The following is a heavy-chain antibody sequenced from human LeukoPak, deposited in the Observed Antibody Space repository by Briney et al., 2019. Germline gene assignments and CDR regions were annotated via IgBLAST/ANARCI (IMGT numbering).Heavy chain of an antibody. CDR3: ARDLPISDSSGYYLDY. CDR1: GFIFSSKW. Sequence: GGPLRLSCAASGFIFSSKWILWVRQAPGKGLEWVSRIDNGGSYTSYADSVKGRFTISRDNAKSTLYLQMNSLRAEDTAVYYCARDLPISDSSGYYLDYWGQGTVVTVSS. D-gene: IGHD3-22*01. V-gene: IGHV3-74*01. J-gene: IGHJ4*02. CDR2: IDNGGSYT.